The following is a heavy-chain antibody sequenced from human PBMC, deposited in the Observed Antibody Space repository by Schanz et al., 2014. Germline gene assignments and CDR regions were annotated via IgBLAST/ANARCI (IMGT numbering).Heavy chain of an antibody. Sequence: QLQLQESGSGLVKPSQTLSLTCGVSGGSISSGGSSWNWIRLPPGKGLEWIGYIYHSGSTYYNPSLKSRFTISVDTSKNQFALKLSAVTAADTAVYYCAREWSSFDYWGQGTLVTVSS. CDR3: AREWSSFDY. J-gene: IGHJ4*02. CDR1: GGSISSGGSS. CDR2: IYHSGST. D-gene: IGHD2-8*01. V-gene: IGHV4-30-2*01.